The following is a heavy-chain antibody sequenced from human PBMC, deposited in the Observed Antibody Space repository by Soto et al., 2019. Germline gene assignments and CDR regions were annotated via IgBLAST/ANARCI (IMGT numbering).Heavy chain of an antibody. D-gene: IGHD2-15*01. CDR3: ARGKDEYCSGGSCYSWFDP. V-gene: IGHV4-30-2*01. J-gene: IGHJ5*02. CDR1: GGSISSGGYS. CDR2: IYHSGST. Sequence: PSETLSLTCAVSGGSISSGGYSWSWIRQPPGKGLEWIGYIYHSGSTYYNPSLKSRVTISVDRSKNQFSLKLSSVTAADTAVYYCARGKDEYCSGGSCYSWFDPWGQGTLVTVSS.